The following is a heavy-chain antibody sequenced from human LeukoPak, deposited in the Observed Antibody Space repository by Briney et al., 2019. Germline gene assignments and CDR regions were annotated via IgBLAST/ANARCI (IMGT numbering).Heavy chain of an antibody. CDR3: ARVGYSGYDYDY. J-gene: IGHJ4*02. Sequence: GGSLRLSCAASGFTFSIYNMNWVRQAPGKGLEWVSSISSSGTYIYYADSVEGRCTISRDNSKDALYLQMNSLRAEDTAVYYCARVGYSGYDYDYWGQGTLVTVSS. CDR1: GFTFSIYN. V-gene: IGHV3-21*04. CDR2: ISSSGTYI. D-gene: IGHD5-12*01.